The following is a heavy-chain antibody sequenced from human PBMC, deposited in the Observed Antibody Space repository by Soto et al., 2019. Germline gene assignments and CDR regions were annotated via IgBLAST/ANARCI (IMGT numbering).Heavy chain of an antibody. CDR3: ARDRYYYDSSGYLSYYYGMDV. J-gene: IGHJ6*02. Sequence: GGSLRLSCAASGFTFSSYSMNWVRQAPGKGLEWVSSISSSSSYIYYADSVKGRFTISRDNAKNSLDLQMNSLRAEDTAVYYCARDRYYYDSSGYLSYYYGMDVWGQGTTVTVSS. CDR1: GFTFSSYS. CDR2: ISSSSSYI. D-gene: IGHD3-22*01. V-gene: IGHV3-21*01.